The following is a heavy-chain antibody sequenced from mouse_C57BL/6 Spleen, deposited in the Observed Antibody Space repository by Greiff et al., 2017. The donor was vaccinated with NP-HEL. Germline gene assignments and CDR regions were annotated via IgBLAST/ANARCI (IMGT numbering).Heavy chain of an antibody. CDR2: IRLKSDNYAT. D-gene: IGHD2-3*01. Sequence: EVMLVESGGGLVQPGGSMKLSCVASGFTFSNYWMNWVRQSPEKGLEWVAQIRLKSDNYATHYAESVKGRFTISRDDSKSSVYLQMNNLRAEDTGIYYCTGGGDGLAWFAYWGQGTLVTVSA. CDR1: GFTFSNYW. J-gene: IGHJ3*01. CDR3: TGGGDGLAWFAY. V-gene: IGHV6-3*01.